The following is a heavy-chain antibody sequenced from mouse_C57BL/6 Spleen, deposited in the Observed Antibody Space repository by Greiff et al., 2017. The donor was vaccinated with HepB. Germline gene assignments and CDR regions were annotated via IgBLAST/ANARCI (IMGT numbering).Heavy chain of an antibody. D-gene: IGHD1-1*01. V-gene: IGHV5-16*01. CDR1: GFTFSDYY. Sequence: EVKLVESEGGLVQPGSSMKLSCTASGFTFSDYYMAWVRQVPEKGLEWVANINYDGSSTYYLDSLKSRFIISRDNAKNILYLQMSSLKSEDTATYYCARDNYGSSPYAMDYWGQGTSVTVSS. CDR3: ARDNYGSSPYAMDY. J-gene: IGHJ4*01. CDR2: INYDGSST.